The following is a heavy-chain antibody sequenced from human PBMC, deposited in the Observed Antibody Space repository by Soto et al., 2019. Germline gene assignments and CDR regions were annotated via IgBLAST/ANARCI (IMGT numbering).Heavy chain of an antibody. CDR1: GFTFSSYS. V-gene: IGHV3-21*01. CDR2: ISSSSSYI. J-gene: IGHJ4*02. CDR3: ASDKYYYGSGSYYNVC. Sequence: EVQLVESGGGLVKPGGSLRLSCAASGFTFSSYSMNWVRQAPGKGLEWVSSISSSSSYIYYADSVKGRFTISRDNAKNSPYLQMNSLRAEDTAVYYCASDKYYYGSGSYYNVCWGQGTLVTVSS. D-gene: IGHD3-10*01.